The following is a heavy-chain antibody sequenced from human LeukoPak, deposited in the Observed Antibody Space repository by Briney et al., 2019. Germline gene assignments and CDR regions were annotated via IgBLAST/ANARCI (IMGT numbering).Heavy chain of an antibody. CDR2: VSSGSSYI. CDR1: GFTFSTYN. CDR3: AREGGGGGYYDY. V-gene: IGHV3-21*01. D-gene: IGHD3-16*01. J-gene: IGHJ4*02. Sequence: GGSLRLSCAASGFTFSTYNMNWVRQAPGKGQEWISSVSSGSSYIYYADSVKGRFTISRDNAKDSLYLQMNSLRAEDTAVYYCAREGGGGGYYDYWGQGTLVTVPS.